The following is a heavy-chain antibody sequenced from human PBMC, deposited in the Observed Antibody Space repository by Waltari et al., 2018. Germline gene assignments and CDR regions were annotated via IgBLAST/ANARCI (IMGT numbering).Heavy chain of an antibody. CDR1: GYSISSGYY. D-gene: IGHD3-3*01. J-gene: IGHJ3*02. CDR3: ARDWYYDFWSGFDI. CDR2: IYHSGST. Sequence: QVQLQESGPGLVKPSETLSLTCAVSGYSISSGYYWGWIRQPPGKGLEWIGSIYHSGSTYYNPSLKSRVTMSVDTSKNQFSLKLSSVTAADTAVYYCARDWYYDFWSGFDIWGQGTMVTVSS. V-gene: IGHV4-38-2*02.